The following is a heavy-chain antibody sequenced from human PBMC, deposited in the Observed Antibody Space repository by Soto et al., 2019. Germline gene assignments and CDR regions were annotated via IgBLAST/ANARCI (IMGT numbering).Heavy chain of an antibody. CDR1: GGTFSSYA. J-gene: IGHJ5*01. CDR3: ARMGGSFLDS. CDR2: IIPIFGAT. Sequence: QVQLVQSGAEVKKPGSSVKVSCKASGGTFSSYAITWVRQAPGQGLDWMGEIIPIFGATNFAQKFQGRVTITADKSTTPAYMELSSLKSEDTAVYYCARMGGSFLDSWGKGTLVTVSS. V-gene: IGHV1-69*06. D-gene: IGHD1-26*01.